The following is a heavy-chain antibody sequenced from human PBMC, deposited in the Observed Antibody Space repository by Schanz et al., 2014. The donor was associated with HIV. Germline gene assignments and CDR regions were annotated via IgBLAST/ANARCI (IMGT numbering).Heavy chain of an antibody. D-gene: IGHD1-26*01. J-gene: IGHJ6*02. V-gene: IGHV3-23*04. CDR3: AREREESIAYYYYGMDV. Sequence: EVQLVESGGGLVKPGGSLRLSCAASGFTLSSYSMNWVRQAPGKGLEWVSAISGGGDGTYYADSVKGRLTISRDNSKNTLYLQMNSLRAEDTAVYYCAREREESIAYYYYGMDVWGQGTAVTVSS. CDR2: ISGGGDGT. CDR1: GFTLSSYS.